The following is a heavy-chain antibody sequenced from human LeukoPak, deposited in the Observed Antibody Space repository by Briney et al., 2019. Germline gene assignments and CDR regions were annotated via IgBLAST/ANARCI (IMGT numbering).Heavy chain of an antibody. CDR3: ARLAPPGYCSSTSCYQHAFDI. J-gene: IGHJ3*02. D-gene: IGHD2-2*01. CDR1: GYTFTGYY. Sequence: GASVKVSCKASGYTFTGYYMHWVRQAPGQGLEWMGWINPNSGGTNYAQKFQGRVTMTRDTSISTAYMELSRLRSDDTAVYYCARLAPPGYCSSTSCYQHAFDIWGQGTMVTVSS. V-gene: IGHV1-2*02. CDR2: INPNSGGT.